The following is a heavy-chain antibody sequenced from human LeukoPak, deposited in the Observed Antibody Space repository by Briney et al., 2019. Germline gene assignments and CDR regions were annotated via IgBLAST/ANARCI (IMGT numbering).Heavy chain of an antibody. CDR3: ALQGLYYDFWSGYFDY. V-gene: IGHV5-51*01. J-gene: IGHJ4*02. Sequence: GESLKISCKGSGYSFTSYWIGWVRQMPGKGLEWMGTIYPGDSDTRYSPSFQGQVTISADKSISTAYLQWSSLKASDTAMYYCALQGLYYDFWSGYFDYWGQGTLVTVSS. D-gene: IGHD3-3*01. CDR2: IYPGDSDT. CDR1: GYSFTSYW.